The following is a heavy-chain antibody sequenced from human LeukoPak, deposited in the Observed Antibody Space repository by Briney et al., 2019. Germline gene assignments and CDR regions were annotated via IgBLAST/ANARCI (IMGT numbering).Heavy chain of an antibody. CDR1: GFTFSTYD. J-gene: IGHJ4*02. CDR2: IGTADDT. Sequence: GGSLRLSCVVSGFTFSTYDTHWVRQASGNGLEWISSIGTADDTYYSPSVKGRFTTSRDDAESSLFLQMNNVRVGDTAIYYCVRGADGYDYWGQGTLVTVSS. D-gene: IGHD5-12*01. CDR3: VRGADGYDY. V-gene: IGHV3-13*01.